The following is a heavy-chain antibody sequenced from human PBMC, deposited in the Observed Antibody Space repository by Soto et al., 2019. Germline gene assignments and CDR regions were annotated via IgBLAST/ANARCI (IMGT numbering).Heavy chain of an antibody. Sequence: GGSLRLSCAASGFTFSNAWMSWVRQAPGKGLEWVGRIKSKTDGGTTDYAAPVKGRFTISRDDSKNTLYLQMNSLKTEDTAVYYCTTDYGDYYYYGMDVWGLGTTVTVSS. D-gene: IGHD4-17*01. CDR2: IKSKTDGGTT. CDR3: TTDYGDYYYYGMDV. J-gene: IGHJ6*02. V-gene: IGHV3-15*01. CDR1: GFTFSNAW.